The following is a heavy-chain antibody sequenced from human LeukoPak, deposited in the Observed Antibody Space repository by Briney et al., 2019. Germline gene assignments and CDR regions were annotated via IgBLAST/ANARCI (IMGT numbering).Heavy chain of an antibody. V-gene: IGHV3-23*01. CDR2: ISGSGGST. Sequence: GGSLRLSCAASGFTFSSYAMSWVRQAPGKGLEWVSAISGSGGSTYYADSVKGRFTISRDNSKNTLYLQMNSLRAEDTAVYYCAKDQVPAAPAAEYFQHWGQGTLVTVSS. CDR3: AKDQVPAAPAAEYFQH. CDR1: GFTFSSYA. D-gene: IGHD2-2*01. J-gene: IGHJ1*01.